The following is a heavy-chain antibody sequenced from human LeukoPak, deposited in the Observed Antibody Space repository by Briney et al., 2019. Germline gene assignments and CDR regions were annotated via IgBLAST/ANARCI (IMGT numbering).Heavy chain of an antibody. CDR3: TRVNYYDSSSFYYGYFDY. D-gene: IGHD3-22*01. V-gene: IGHV3-49*04. Sequence: GGSLRLSCTASGFNFGAHAMSWVRQAPGKGLEWVGFIRSKDYGGKPDYAASVKGRFTIARDDSESTAYLQMDSLKTEDTAVYYCTRVNYYDSSSFYYGYFDYWGQGTLVTVSS. CDR1: GFNFGAHA. CDR2: IRSKDYGGKP. J-gene: IGHJ4*02.